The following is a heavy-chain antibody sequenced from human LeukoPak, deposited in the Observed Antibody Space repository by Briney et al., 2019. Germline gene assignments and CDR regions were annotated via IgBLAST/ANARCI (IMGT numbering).Heavy chain of an antibody. J-gene: IGHJ4*02. D-gene: IGHD6-6*01. V-gene: IGHV3-53*01. CDR1: GFTVSSIY. CDR2: TYSGGNT. Sequence: PGGSLRLSCAASGFTVSSIYMSWVRQAPGKGLEWVSVTYSGGNTYYADSVKGRFTISSDSSKNTLYLQMNSLRAEDTAVYYCARASYSSIAGYYFDYWGQGTLVTVSS. CDR3: ARASYSSIAGYYFDY.